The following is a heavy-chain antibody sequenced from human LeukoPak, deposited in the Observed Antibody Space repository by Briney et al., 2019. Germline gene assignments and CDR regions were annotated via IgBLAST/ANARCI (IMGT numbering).Heavy chain of an antibody. D-gene: IGHD6-19*01. CDR2: ISPSGAGT. Sequence: PGGSLRLSCAAFEFTYSSYAMTWVRQAPGKGLEWVSTISPSGAGTYYADSVKGRFTISRDNFKNTLYLQMNSLRAEDTAIYYCAKHFQSSGWFWDYWGQGTLDTVSS. CDR1: EFTYSSYA. J-gene: IGHJ4*02. V-gene: IGHV3-23*01. CDR3: AKHFQSSGWFWDY.